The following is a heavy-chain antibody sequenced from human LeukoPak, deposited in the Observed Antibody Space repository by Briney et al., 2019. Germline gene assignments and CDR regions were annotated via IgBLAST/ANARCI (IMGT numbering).Heavy chain of an antibody. D-gene: IGHD4-11*01. Sequence: SQTLSPTCAISGDSVSSNSAAWNWIRQSPSRGLEWLGRTYYRSRWYNDYAVSVKGRIIINPDTSKNQFSLKLSSVTAADTAVYYCARGYYSNYRYYYYGMDVWGQGTTVTVSS. J-gene: IGHJ6*02. V-gene: IGHV6-1*01. CDR1: GDSVSSNSAA. CDR3: ARGYYSNYRYYYYGMDV. CDR2: TYYRSRWYN.